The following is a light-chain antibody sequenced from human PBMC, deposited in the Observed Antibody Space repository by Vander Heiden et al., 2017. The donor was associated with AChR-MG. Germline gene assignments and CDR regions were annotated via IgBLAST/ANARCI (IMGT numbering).Light chain of an antibody. CDR1: RLRSYY. Sequence: SSELTQDPAVSVALGPTVRITSQGDRLRSYYASWYQQKPGQAPVLVIYANNNRPSGIPDRFSGSSSGNAASVTITGAQAEDEAGYYCNSRDRSGNQVFGGGTKLTVL. J-gene: IGLJ2*01. CDR3: NSRDRSGNQV. CDR2: ANN. V-gene: IGLV3-19*01.